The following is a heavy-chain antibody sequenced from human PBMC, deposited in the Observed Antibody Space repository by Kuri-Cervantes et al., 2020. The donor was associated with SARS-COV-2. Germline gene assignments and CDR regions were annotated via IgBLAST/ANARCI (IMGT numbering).Heavy chain of an antibody. J-gene: IGHJ6*02. V-gene: IGHV3-49*03. D-gene: IGHD6-25*01. CDR2: IRSNSHGGAA. Sequence: GESLKISCCASGITFGDQAIRWFRQAPGKELEGVGFIRSNSHGGAAESAASVTGIFTISRDDSKSIAYLQMNSLKTEDTAVYYGTRLRGFGPLLHGLDVWGQGTTVTVSS. CDR1: GITFGDQA. CDR3: TRLRGFGPLLHGLDV.